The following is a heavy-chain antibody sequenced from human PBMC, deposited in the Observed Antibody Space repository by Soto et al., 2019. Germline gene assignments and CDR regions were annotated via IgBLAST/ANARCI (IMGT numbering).Heavy chain of an antibody. CDR2: MNPNSANT. CDR3: ARQDIVVVPAAASDVPGMDV. CDR1: GYTFTSYD. V-gene: IGHV1-8*01. J-gene: IGHJ6*02. D-gene: IGHD2-2*01. Sequence: ASVKVSCKASGYTFTSYDINWVRQATGQGLEWMGWMNPNSANTGYAQKFQGRVTMTRNTSISTAYLQWSSLKASDTAMYYCARQDIVVVPAAASDVPGMDVWGQGTTVTVSS.